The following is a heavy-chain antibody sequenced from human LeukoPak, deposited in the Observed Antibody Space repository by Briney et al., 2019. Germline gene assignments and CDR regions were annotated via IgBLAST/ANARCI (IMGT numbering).Heavy chain of an antibody. CDR3: ARCRLAFRAWYMDV. D-gene: IGHD3-3*02. J-gene: IGHJ6*03. CDR1: GFTFSSYS. V-gene: IGHV3-21*01. Sequence: GGSLRLSCAASGFTFSSYSMNWVRQAPGKGLEWVSSISSSSSYIYYADSVKGRFTISRDNAKNSLYLQMNSLRAEDTAVYYCARCRLAFRAWYMDVWGKGTQVAVSS. CDR2: ISSSSSYI.